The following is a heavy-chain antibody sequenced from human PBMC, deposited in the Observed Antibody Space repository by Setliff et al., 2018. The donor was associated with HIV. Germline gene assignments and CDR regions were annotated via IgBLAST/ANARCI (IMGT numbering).Heavy chain of an antibody. J-gene: IGHJ4*02. CDR2: IYYSGST. CDR3: ARESVGYYDTSGFFN. V-gene: IGHV4-59*01. D-gene: IGHD3-22*01. CDR1: GGSISRYY. Sequence: SETLSLTCTVSGGSISRYYWSWIRQPPGKGLEWIGYIYYSGSTNYNPSLKSRVTISVDTSKKQFSLRLSSVTAADTAVYFCARESVGYYDTSGFFNWGQGTPVTVSS.